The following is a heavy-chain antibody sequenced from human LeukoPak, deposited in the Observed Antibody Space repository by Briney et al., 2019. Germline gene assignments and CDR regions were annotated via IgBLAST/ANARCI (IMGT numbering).Heavy chain of an antibody. CDR3: ARGDNVLLWFGELNYYMDV. D-gene: IGHD3-10*01. V-gene: IGHV1-18*01. J-gene: IGHJ6*03. CDR1: GGTFSSYA. Sequence: GASVKVSCKASGGTFSSYAISWVRQAPGQGLEWVGWISAYNGNTNYAQKLRGRVTMTTDTSTSTAYMDLRSLRSDDTAVYYCARGDNVLLWFGELNYYMDVWGKGTTVTVSS. CDR2: ISAYNGNT.